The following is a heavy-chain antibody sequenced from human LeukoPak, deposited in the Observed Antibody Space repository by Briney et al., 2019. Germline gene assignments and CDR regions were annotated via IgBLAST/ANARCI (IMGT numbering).Heavy chain of an antibody. J-gene: IGHJ4*02. V-gene: IGHV4-59*01. CDR2: IYYSGST. D-gene: IGHD6-19*01. Sequence: KPSETLSLTCGVYGGSFSGYYWSWIRQPPGKGLEWIGYIYYSGSTNYNPSLKSRVTISVDTSKNQFSLKLSSVTAADTAVYYCASLIAVAGQVDYWGQGTLVTVSS. CDR3: ASLIAVAGQVDY. CDR1: GGSFSGYY.